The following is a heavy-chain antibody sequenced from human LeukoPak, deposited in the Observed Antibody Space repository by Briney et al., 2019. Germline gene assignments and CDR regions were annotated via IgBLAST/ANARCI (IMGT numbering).Heavy chain of an antibody. D-gene: IGHD6-19*01. CDR3: APGSGWSNY. Sequence: GGSLRLSCAASGFTFSSYEMNWVRQAPGKGLEWVSSISSSSSYIYYADSVKGRFTISRDNAKNSLYLQMNSLRAEDTAVYYCAPGSGWSNYWGQGTLVTVSS. J-gene: IGHJ4*02. V-gene: IGHV3-21*01. CDR1: GFTFSSYE. CDR2: ISSSSSYI.